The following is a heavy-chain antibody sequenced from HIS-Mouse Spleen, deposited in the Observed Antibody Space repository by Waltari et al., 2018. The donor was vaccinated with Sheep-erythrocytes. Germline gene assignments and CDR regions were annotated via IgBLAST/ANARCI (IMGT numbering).Heavy chain of an antibody. CDR3: ARGPVLRFLEWLPTDAFDI. J-gene: IGHJ3*02. Sequence: EVQLVQSGAEVKKPGESLKISCKGSGYSFTSYWIGWVRQMPGKGLEWMGIICPGEPDTRYTPSFQGQVTNSADKSISTAYLQWSSLKASDTAMYYCARGPVLRFLEWLPTDAFDIWGQGTMVTVSS. D-gene: IGHD3-3*01. CDR2: ICPGEPDT. V-gene: IGHV5-51*03. CDR1: GYSFTSYW.